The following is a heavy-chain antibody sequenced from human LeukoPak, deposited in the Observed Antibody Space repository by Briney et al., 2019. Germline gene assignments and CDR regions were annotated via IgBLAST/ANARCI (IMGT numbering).Heavy chain of an antibody. J-gene: IGHJ4*02. V-gene: IGHV3-21*01. CDR1: GFTFSSYS. Sequence: GGSLRLSCAASGFTFSSYSMNWVRQAPGKGLEWFSSISSSSSYIYYADSVKGRFTISRDNAKNSLYLQMNSLRAEDTAVYYCAREHTAMASDYWGQGTLVTVSS. CDR2: ISSSSSYI. CDR3: AREHTAMASDY. D-gene: IGHD5-18*01.